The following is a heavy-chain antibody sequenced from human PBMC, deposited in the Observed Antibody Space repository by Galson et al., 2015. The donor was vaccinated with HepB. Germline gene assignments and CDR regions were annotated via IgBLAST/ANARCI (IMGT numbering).Heavy chain of an antibody. J-gene: IGHJ6*02. CDR1: GYTFTSYY. D-gene: IGHD2-2*02. CDR3: ARDQIKYCSSTSCYTDYYYYGMDV. Sequence: SVKVSCKASGYTFTSYYMHWVRQAPGQGLEWMGIINPSGGSTSYAQKFQGRVTMTRDTSTSTVYMELSSLRSEDTAVYYCARDQIKYCSSTSCYTDYYYYGMDVWGQGTTVTVSS. CDR2: INPSGGST. V-gene: IGHV1-46*01.